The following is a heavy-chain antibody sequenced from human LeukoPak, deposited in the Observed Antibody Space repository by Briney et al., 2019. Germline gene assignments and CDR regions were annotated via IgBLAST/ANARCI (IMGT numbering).Heavy chain of an antibody. CDR1: GFTVSSSY. V-gene: IGHV3-66*01. J-gene: IGHJ4*02. CDR3: ASSTAIGY. CDR2: ISSAGTT. Sequence: PGGSLRLSCAASGFTVSSSYMSWVRQAPGKGLEWVSIISSAGTTYYADSVKGRFTISRDNSKNTVYLQVNSLRTEDTAVYYCASSTAIGYWGQGTLVTVSS.